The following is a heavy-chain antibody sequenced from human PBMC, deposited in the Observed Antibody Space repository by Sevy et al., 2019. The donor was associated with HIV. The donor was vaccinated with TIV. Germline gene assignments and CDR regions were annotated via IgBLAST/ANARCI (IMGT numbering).Heavy chain of an antibody. V-gene: IGHV3-23*01. CDR1: GFTFSSYA. CDR3: AKVIGDTSDYVSDY. J-gene: IGHJ4*02. CDR2: ISGRGGST. Sequence: GGSLRLSCAASGFTFSSYAMNWFRQAPGKGLEWVSGISGRGGSTYDADSVKGRFTISRDNSKNTLFLQMNTLRAEDTAVYYCAKVIGDTSDYVSDYRGQGTLVTVSS. D-gene: IGHD4-17*01.